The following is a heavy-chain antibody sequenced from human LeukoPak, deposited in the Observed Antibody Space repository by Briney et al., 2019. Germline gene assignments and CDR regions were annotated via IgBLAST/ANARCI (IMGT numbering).Heavy chain of an antibody. CDR2: NYYSGST. CDR3: ARHNSGGSNPFDY. J-gene: IGHJ4*02. D-gene: IGHD3-10*01. CDR1: GGPIRRDNYY. Sequence: PSQTLSLTCTVSGGPIRRDNYYYSWIRQHPGKGLEWIGYNYYSGSTNYNPSLKSRVTISVDPSKNQFSLKLSSVTAADTAMYYCARHNSGGSNPFDYWGQGTLVTVSS. V-gene: IGHV4-30-4*08.